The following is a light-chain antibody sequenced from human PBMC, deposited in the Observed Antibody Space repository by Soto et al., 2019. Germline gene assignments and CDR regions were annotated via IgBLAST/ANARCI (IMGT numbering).Light chain of an antibody. CDR1: SSDVGGYNY. Sequence: QSALTQPASVSGSPGQSLTISCTGTSSDVGGYNYVSWYQHHPGKAPKVMIYEVTNRPSGVSNRFSGSKSGNTASLTISGLQAEDEADYYCSSFTSSGTGVFGGGTKLTVL. J-gene: IGLJ2*01. V-gene: IGLV2-14*01. CDR3: SSFTSSGTGV. CDR2: EVT.